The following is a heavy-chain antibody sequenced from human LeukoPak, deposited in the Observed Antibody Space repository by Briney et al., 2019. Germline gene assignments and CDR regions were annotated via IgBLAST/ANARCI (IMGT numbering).Heavy chain of an antibody. CDR2: INTNTGNP. Sequence: ASVKVSCKASGYTLTDYTINWVRQAPGQGLEWMGWINTNTGNPTYAQGFTGRFVFSLDTSVSTTYLQISSLKAEDTAVYYCARGGPFDCWGQGTLVTVSS. J-gene: IGHJ4*02. CDR1: GYTLTDYT. CDR3: ARGGPFDC. V-gene: IGHV7-4-1*02.